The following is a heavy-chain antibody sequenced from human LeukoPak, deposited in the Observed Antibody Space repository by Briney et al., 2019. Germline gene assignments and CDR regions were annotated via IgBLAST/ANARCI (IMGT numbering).Heavy chain of an antibody. CDR2: IKQDGSEK. J-gene: IGHJ4*02. CDR3: ARDGSGSYLLGFDY. CDR1: GFTFSSYW. Sequence: GGPLRLSCVASGFTFSSYWMSWVRQAPGKGLEWVANIKQDGSEKYYVYSVRGRFTISRDNADNSLYLQMNSLRAEDTAVYYCARDGSGSYLLGFDYWGQGTLVTVSS. D-gene: IGHD1-26*01. V-gene: IGHV3-7*01.